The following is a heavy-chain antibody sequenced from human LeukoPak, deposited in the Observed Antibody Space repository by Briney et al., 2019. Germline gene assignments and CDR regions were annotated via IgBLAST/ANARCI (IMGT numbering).Heavy chain of an antibody. CDR1: GFTFSSYG. D-gene: IGHD3-22*01. J-gene: IGHJ4*02. Sequence: PGGSLRLSCAASGFTFSSYGMHWVRQAPGKGLEWVAFIRHDGSNKNYADSVKGRFTISRDNSKNTLYLQMNSLRAEDTAVYYCAKDQGYYDSSGYYYAYFDYWGQGTLVTVSS. CDR3: AKDQGYYDSSGYYYAYFDY. V-gene: IGHV3-30*02. CDR2: IRHDGSNK.